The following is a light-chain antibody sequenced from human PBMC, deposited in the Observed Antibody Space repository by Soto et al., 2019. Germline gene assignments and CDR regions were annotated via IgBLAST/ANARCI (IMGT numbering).Light chain of an antibody. J-gene: IGKJ1*01. V-gene: IGKV3-15*01. CDR1: QGVSRK. CDR3: QQYNSYWWT. CDR2: GAS. Sequence: DIVMTQSPATLSVAPGERVTFSCRASQGVSRKLAWYQHKPGQAPRLLISGASTGATGIPARFSGSGSGTEFTLTISSLQPDDFATYYCQQYNSYWWTFGQGTKVEIK.